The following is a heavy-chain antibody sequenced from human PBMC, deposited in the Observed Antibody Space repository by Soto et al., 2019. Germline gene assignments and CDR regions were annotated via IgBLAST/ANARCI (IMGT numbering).Heavy chain of an antibody. CDR3: ARDRPGYCSGGSCYPPAFDI. CDR2: IYHSGST. V-gene: IGHV4-38-2*02. Sequence: QVQLQESGPGLVKPSETLSLTCAVSGYSISSGYYWGWIRQPPGKGLEWIGSIYHSGSTYYNPSLKSRVTISVDTSKNQFSLKLSSVTAADTAVYYCARDRPGYCSGGSCYPPAFDIWGQGTMVTVS. D-gene: IGHD2-15*01. J-gene: IGHJ3*02. CDR1: GYSISSGYY.